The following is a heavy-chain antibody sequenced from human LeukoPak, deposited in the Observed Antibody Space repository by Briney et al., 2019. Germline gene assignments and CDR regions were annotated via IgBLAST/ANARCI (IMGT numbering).Heavy chain of an antibody. CDR2: VDPEDGET. J-gene: IGHJ4*02. CDR3: ATDLYSYGSGSYSSLRFDY. V-gene: IGHV1-69-2*01. Sequence: GATVKISCKVSGYTFTDYYMHWVQQAPGKGLEWMGLVDPEDGETIYAEKFQGRVTITADTSTDTAYMELSSLRSEDTAVYYCATDLYSYGSGSYSSLRFDYWGQGTLVTVSS. CDR1: GYTFTDYY. D-gene: IGHD3-10*01.